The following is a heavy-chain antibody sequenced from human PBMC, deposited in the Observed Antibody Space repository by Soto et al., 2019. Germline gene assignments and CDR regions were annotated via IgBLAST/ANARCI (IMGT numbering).Heavy chain of an antibody. CDR2: VSAYSGNT. CDR1: GYTFTTYG. D-gene: IGHD5-18*01. CDR3: ALTAIDY. Sequence: KLVQSGAEVKKPGASVKVSCKASGYTFTTYGINWVRQAPGQGLEWMGWVSAYSGNTNYTQKLQGRLTMTTDTSTSTAYMELRSLTSDDTAVYYCALTAIDYWGQGTLVTVSS. V-gene: IGHV1-18*01. J-gene: IGHJ4*02.